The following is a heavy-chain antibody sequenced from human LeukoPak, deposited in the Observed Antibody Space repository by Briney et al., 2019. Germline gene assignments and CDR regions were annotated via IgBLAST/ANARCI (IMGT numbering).Heavy chain of an antibody. CDR2: VYYTGST. CDR3: ARDERFVRGIITTWGAFDL. J-gene: IGHJ3*01. CDR1: GGSISGYY. D-gene: IGHD3-10*01. Sequence: PSETLSLTCTVSGGSISGYYWSWIRQPPGKGLEWLGYVYYTGSTRYNPSLESRVTISADTSKNQFSLKLRSLTAADTAIYYCARDERFVRGIITTWGAFDLWGQGTLVTVSS. V-gene: IGHV4-59*01.